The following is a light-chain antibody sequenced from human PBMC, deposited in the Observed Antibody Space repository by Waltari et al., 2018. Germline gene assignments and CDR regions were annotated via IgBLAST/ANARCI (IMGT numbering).Light chain of an antibody. CDR2: DAS. CDR1: EIISPY. Sequence: VVVTQSPATLSLSPGERATISCRASEIISPYLAWYQHKPGQAPRLLVYDASNRATGIPARFSGSGSGTDFTLTISSLEPEDFAVYYCQQRTIWSGTFGQGTKVEIK. J-gene: IGKJ1*01. CDR3: QQRTIWSGT. V-gene: IGKV3-11*01.